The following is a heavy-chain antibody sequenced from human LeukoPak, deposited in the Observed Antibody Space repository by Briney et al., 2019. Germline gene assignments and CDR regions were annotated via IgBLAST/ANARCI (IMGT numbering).Heavy chain of an antibody. CDR1: GGSISSGGYY. Sequence: SETLSLTCTVSGGSISSGGYYWSWIRQPAGKGLEWIGRIYTSGSTKYNPSLKSRVTISVDMSKNQFSLKLSSVTAADTAVYYCARDPGHSYGAPFDYWGQGTLVTVSS. CDR3: ARDPGHSYGAPFDY. V-gene: IGHV4-61*02. D-gene: IGHD5-18*01. J-gene: IGHJ4*02. CDR2: IYTSGST.